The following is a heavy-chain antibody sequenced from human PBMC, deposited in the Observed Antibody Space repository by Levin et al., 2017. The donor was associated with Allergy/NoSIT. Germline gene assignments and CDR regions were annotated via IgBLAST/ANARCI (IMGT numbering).Heavy chain of an antibody. D-gene: IGHD3-16*01. V-gene: IGHV1-2*02. J-gene: IGHJ5*02. CDR3: ARDRGREMLDL. CDR2: INPGNGDT. Sequence: ASVKVSCKVSGYTFTGSYLHWVRQAPGQGLEWMGWINPGNGDTHYAEKFQGRVTMARDTSGSTAYMDLTRLTSDDTAIYYCARDRGREMLDLWGQGTLVTVSS. CDR1: GYTFTGSY.